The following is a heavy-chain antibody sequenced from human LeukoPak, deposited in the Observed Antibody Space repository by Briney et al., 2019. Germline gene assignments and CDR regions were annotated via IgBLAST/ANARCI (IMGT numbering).Heavy chain of an antibody. Sequence: SETLSLTCTVSGGSISSYYWSWIRQPPGKGLEWIGEINHSGSTNYNPSLKSRVTISVDTSKNQFSLKLSSVTAADTAVYYCARFNGDYGDWFDPWGQGTLVTVSS. V-gene: IGHV4-34*01. J-gene: IGHJ5*02. CDR3: ARFNGDYGDWFDP. CDR2: INHSGST. D-gene: IGHD4-17*01. CDR1: GGSISSYY.